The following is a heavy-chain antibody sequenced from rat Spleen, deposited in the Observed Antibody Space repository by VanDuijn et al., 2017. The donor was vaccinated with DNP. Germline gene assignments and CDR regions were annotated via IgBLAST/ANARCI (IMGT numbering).Heavy chain of an antibody. CDR1: GFTFKNYW. Sequence: EVRLVESGGDLVQPGRSLKLSCVASGFTFKNYWMTWIRHVPGKGLEWVASITYVGSITYYRDSVKGRFTISRENAESSLFLQMDSLRSEDTATYYCTTDAAYWGQGALVTVSS. J-gene: IGHJ3*01. CDR3: TTDAAY. CDR2: ITYVGSIT. D-gene: IGHD1-6*01. V-gene: IGHV5-31*01.